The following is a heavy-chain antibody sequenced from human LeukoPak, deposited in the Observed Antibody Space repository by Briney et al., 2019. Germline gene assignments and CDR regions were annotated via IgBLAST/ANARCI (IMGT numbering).Heavy chain of an antibody. CDR2: INSDGSST. CDR3: AGQLTKGKFDY. J-gene: IGHJ4*02. CDR1: GFTFSSYW. Sequence: GGSLRLSCAASGFTFSSYWMHWVRQAPGKGLVWVSRINSDGSSTSYADSVKGRFTISRDNAKNSLYLQMNSLRAEDAALYYCAGQLTKGKFDYWGQGTLVTVSS. D-gene: IGHD6-13*01. V-gene: IGHV3-74*01.